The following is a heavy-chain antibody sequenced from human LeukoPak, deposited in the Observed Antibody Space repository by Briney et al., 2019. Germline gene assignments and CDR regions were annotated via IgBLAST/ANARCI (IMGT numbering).Heavy chain of an antibody. Sequence: GESIQISCTGSGYSFTSYWIGWVRQMPGKGLEWMGIIYPDDSDTRYSPSFQGQVTISVDMSISTAYLQWSSLKASDTAVYYCARWTRYSSGVYYLYYWGQGTLFTVSS. V-gene: IGHV5-51*03. CDR2: IYPDDSDT. CDR1: GYSFTSYW. CDR3: ARWTRYSSGVYYLYY. J-gene: IGHJ4*02. D-gene: IGHD3-10*01.